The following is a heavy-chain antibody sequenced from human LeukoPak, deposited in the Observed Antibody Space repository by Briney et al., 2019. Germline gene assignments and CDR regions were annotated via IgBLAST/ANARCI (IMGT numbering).Heavy chain of an antibody. V-gene: IGHV1-46*01. J-gene: IGHJ4*02. D-gene: IGHD3-10*01. CDR1: GYTFPSYY. CDR3: ARDRRITMVRTFGY. Sequence: VASVKVSCKASGYTFPSYYMHWVRQAPGQGLEWMGIINPSGGSTSYAQKFQGRVTMTRDTSTSTVYMELSSLKSDDTAVYYCARDRRITMVRTFGYWGQGTLVTVSS. CDR2: INPSGGST.